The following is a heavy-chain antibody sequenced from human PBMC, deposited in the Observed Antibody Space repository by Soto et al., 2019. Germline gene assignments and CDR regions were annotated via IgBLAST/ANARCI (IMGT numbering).Heavy chain of an antibody. Sequence: SETLSLTCAVYGGSFSGYYWSWIRQPPGKGLEWIGEINHSGSTNYNPSLKSRVTISVDTSKNQFSLKLSSVTAADTAVYYCARGRLTMVRGVIMAPFDYWGQGTLVTVSS. D-gene: IGHD3-10*01. V-gene: IGHV4-34*01. CDR2: INHSGST. CDR3: ARGRLTMVRGVIMAPFDY. J-gene: IGHJ4*02. CDR1: GGSFSGYY.